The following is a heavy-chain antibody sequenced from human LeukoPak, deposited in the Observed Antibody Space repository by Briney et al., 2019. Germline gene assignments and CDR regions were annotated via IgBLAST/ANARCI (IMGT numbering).Heavy chain of an antibody. V-gene: IGHV3-23*01. D-gene: IGHD6-19*01. Sequence: GGSLRLSCAASGFTFSSYAMSWVRQAPGKGLEWVSSIIGSGLRTYYADSVKGRFTISRDNSKSAVYLQMNSLRAEDTAIYYCAKGISDWHFASWGQGTLVTVSS. CDR1: GFTFSSYA. J-gene: IGHJ4*02. CDR3: AKGISDWHFAS. CDR2: IIGSGLRT.